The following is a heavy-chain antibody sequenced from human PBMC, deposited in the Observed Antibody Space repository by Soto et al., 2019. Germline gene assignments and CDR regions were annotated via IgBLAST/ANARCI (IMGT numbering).Heavy chain of an antibody. Sequence: ASVKVSCKASGGTFSSYAISWVRQAPGQGLEWMGGIIPIFGTANYAQKFQGRVTITADKSTSTAYMELSSLRSEDTAVYYCARRKQLVGYYYYGMDVWGQGTTVTVSS. CDR1: GGTFSSYA. D-gene: IGHD6-6*01. CDR2: IIPIFGTA. CDR3: ARRKQLVGYYYYGMDV. V-gene: IGHV1-69*06. J-gene: IGHJ6*02.